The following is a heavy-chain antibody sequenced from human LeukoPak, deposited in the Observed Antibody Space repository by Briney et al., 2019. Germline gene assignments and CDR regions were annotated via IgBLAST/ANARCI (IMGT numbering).Heavy chain of an antibody. Sequence: PSETLSLTCTVSGGSISSSSYYWGWIRQPPGKGLEWIGSIYYSGSTYYNPSLKSRVTISVDTSKNQFSLKLSSVTAADTAVYYCASGFGELLLDFDYWGQGTLVTVSS. CDR2: IYYSGST. V-gene: IGHV4-39*01. CDR1: GGSISSSSYY. J-gene: IGHJ4*02. CDR3: ASGFGELLLDFDY. D-gene: IGHD3-10*01.